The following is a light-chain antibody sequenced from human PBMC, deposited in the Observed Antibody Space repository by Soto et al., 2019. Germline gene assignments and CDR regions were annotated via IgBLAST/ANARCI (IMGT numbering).Light chain of an antibody. CDR1: QSVSSW. CDR3: QQYNGYPYT. CDR2: KAS. V-gene: IGKV1-5*03. J-gene: IGKJ2*01. Sequence: DIQMTQSPSTLSAFVGDRVTITCRATQSVSSWLAWYQQKPGKAPKRLIYKASRLESGVPPRFSGSGSGTEFTLTISGLQPDDFATYYCQQYNGYPYTFGQGTRLEIK.